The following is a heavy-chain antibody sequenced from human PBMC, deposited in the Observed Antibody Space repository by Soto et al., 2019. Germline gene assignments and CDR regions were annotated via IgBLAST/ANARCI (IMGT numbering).Heavy chain of an antibody. D-gene: IGHD2-2*01. CDR2: IYHTGST. Sequence: SETLSLTCTVSGGSVSIGDYYWSCIRQPPGKGLEWIGYIYHTGSTYYNPSLKSQLTISVDTSKNHFSLKLTSVTAADAAVYYCAREHIVVVPTATEGGFYYFGMDVWGQGTTVTVSS. CDR3: AREHIVVVPTATEGGFYYFGMDV. V-gene: IGHV4-30-4*01. J-gene: IGHJ6*02. CDR1: GGSVSIGDYY.